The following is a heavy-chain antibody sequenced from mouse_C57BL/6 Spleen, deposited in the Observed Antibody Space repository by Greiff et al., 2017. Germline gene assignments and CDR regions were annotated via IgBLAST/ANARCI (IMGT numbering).Heavy chain of an antibody. CDR2: INPNNGGT. Sequence: VQLQQSGPELVKPGASVKISCKASGYTFTDYYMNWVKQSHGKSLEWIGDINPNNGGTSYNQKFKGKATLTVDKSSSTAYMELRSLTSEDSAVYYCARRGNGNFDYWGQGTTLTVSS. V-gene: IGHV1-26*01. CDR1: GYTFTDYY. J-gene: IGHJ2*01. CDR3: ARRGNGNFDY.